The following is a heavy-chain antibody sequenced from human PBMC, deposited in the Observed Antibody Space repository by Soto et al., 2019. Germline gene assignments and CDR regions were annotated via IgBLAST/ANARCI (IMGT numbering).Heavy chain of an antibody. CDR2: ISYDGSNK. D-gene: IGHD5-18*01. CDR3: AKDDGYSYGLDY. CDR1: GFTFSSYG. Sequence: LRLSCAASGFTFSSYGMHWVRQAPGKGLEWVAVISYDGSNKYYVDSVKGRFTISRDNSKNTLYLQMNSLRAEDTAVYYCAKDDGYSYGLDYWGQGTLVTVSS. J-gene: IGHJ4*02. V-gene: IGHV3-30*18.